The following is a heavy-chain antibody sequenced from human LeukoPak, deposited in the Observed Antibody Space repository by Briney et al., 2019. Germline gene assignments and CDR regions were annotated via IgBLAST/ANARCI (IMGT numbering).Heavy chain of an antibody. D-gene: IGHD3-3*01. Sequence: PGGSLRLSCAASGFTFSSYSMNWVRQAPGKGLEWVSYISSSSSTIYYADSVKGRFTISRDNAKNSLYLQMNSLRAEDTAVYYCARDRGYYGHDAFDIWGQGTMVTVSS. CDR1: GFTFSSYS. CDR2: ISSSSSTI. CDR3: ARDRGYYGHDAFDI. V-gene: IGHV3-48*01. J-gene: IGHJ3*02.